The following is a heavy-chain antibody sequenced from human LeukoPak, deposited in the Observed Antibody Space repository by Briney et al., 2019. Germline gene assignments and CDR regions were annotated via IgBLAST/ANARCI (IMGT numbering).Heavy chain of an antibody. CDR3: VRDFGYCSGGNCYTVLDY. CDR2: IHSDGSST. V-gene: IGHV3-74*01. CDR1: GFTFSSTW. J-gene: IGHJ4*02. D-gene: IGHD2-15*01. Sequence: GGSLRLSCAASGFTFSSTWMHWFRQAPGKGPVWVSRIHSDGSSTIYADSVKGRFTISRDNARNTLYLQMNSLRAEDTAVYYSVRDFGYCSGGNCYTVLDYWGQGTLVTVSS.